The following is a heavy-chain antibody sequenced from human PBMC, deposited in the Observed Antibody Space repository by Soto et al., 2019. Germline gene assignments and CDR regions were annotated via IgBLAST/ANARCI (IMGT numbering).Heavy chain of an antibody. Sequence: GSLRLSCAASGFTFNSYAMSWVRQAPGKGLEWVSAISGSGGSTYYADSVKGRFTISRDNSKNTLYLQMNSLRAEDRAVYVCAKDMLRSRCGETWNWFDPWGQGTLVTVYS. CDR1: GFTFNSYA. CDR3: AKDMLRSRCGETWNWFDP. D-gene: IGHD3-10*01. J-gene: IGHJ5*02. CDR2: ISGSGGST. V-gene: IGHV3-23*01.